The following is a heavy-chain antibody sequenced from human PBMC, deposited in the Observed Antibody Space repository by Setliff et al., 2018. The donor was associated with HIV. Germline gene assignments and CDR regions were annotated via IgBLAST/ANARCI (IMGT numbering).Heavy chain of an antibody. CDR1: GFTFSTYA. V-gene: IGHV3-23*01. CDR3: AKDRNFPNDVFDT. Sequence: GASVKVSCAASGFTFSTYAMSWVRQAPGKGLEWVSAISGGSGRTYYVATVKGRFTISRDDSKNTLYLQMNSLRAEDTGIYYCAKDRNFPNDVFDTWGQGTMVTVSS. CDR2: ISGGSGRT. J-gene: IGHJ3*02.